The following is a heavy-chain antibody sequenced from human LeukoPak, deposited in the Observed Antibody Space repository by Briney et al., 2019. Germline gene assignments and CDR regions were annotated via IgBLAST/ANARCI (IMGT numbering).Heavy chain of an antibody. V-gene: IGHV5-51*01. CDR3: ARHSVAYAMDV. CDR2: SYPGDSET. Sequence: GESLKISCKGSGYNFTSYWIAWVRQMPGKGLEWMGISYPGDSETRYSPSFQGQVTMSADKSISTAYLQWSSPKASDTAMYYCARHSVAYAMDVWGQGTTVTVSS. J-gene: IGHJ6*02. CDR1: GYNFTSYW.